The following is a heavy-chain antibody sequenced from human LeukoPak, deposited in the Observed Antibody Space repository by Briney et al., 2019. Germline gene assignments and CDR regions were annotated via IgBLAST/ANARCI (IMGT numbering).Heavy chain of an antibody. CDR1: GGSISSSSYY. Sequence: PSETLSLTCTVSGGSISSSSYYWGWIRQPPGKGLEWIGSIYYSGSTYYNPSLKSRVTISVDTSKNQFSLKLSSVTAADTAVYYCARTNEYYDFWSGYSPPGYFDYWGQGTLVTVSS. D-gene: IGHD3-3*01. J-gene: IGHJ4*02. CDR2: IYYSGST. CDR3: ARTNEYYDFWSGYSPPGYFDY. V-gene: IGHV4-39*07.